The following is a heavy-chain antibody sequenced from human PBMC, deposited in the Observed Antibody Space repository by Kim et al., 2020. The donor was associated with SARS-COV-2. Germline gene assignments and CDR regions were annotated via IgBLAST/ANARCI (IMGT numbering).Heavy chain of an antibody. CDR1: GFTFSSSS. CDR2: ISSSSNTI. D-gene: IGHD2-2*01. Sequence: GGSLRLSCAASGFTFSSSSMNWVRQAPGKGLEWVSYISSSSNTIYYADSVQGRFTISRDNAKNSLYLQMHSLSDEDTAVYYCERRYCRSTSCYAAFDYWGQRALVTLSS. J-gene: IGHJ4*02. CDR3: ERRYCRSTSCYAAFDY. V-gene: IGHV3-48*02.